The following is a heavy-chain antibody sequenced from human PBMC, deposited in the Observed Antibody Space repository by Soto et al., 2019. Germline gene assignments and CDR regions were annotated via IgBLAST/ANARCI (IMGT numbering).Heavy chain of an antibody. V-gene: IGHV3-33*01. CDR3: ARDRLYGSGSYYLDY. CDR2: IWYDGSNK. Sequence: QVQLVESGGGVVQPGRSLRLSCAASGFTFSSYGMHWVRQAPGKGLEWVAVIWYDGSNKYYADSVKGRFTISRDNSKNTLYLQMNSLRAEDTAVHYCARDRLYGSGSYYLDYWGQGTLVTVSS. CDR1: GFTFSSYG. D-gene: IGHD3-10*01. J-gene: IGHJ4*02.